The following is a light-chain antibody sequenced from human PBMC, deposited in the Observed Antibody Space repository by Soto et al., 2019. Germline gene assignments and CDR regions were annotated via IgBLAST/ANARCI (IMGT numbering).Light chain of an antibody. Sequence: QSALTQPASVSGSPGQSITISCTGTSSDVGSYDLVSWYQQHPGKAPKLMIYDVSKRPSGVSNRFSGSKSGNTASLTISGLQPEDEADSNCCSFAGSSTFWVFGGGTKLTVL. V-gene: IGLV2-23*02. J-gene: IGLJ3*02. CDR2: DVS. CDR1: SSDVGSYDL. CDR3: CSFAGSSTFWV.